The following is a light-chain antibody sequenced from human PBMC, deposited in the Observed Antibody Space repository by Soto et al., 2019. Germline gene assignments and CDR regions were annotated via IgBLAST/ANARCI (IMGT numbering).Light chain of an antibody. CDR3: QHFILPSIT. CDR2: KVS. CDR1: QSLVHSDGIAY. J-gene: IGKJ5*01. V-gene: IGKV2-30*02. Sequence: DVVMTQSPGSLPVTLGQAASISFMSNQSLVHSDGIAYFSWFQQRPGRSPRRLIYKVSSRDSGVPARFSGSGSGTDFALKISRVEAEDVAVYYRQHFILPSITFGQGTRLEIK.